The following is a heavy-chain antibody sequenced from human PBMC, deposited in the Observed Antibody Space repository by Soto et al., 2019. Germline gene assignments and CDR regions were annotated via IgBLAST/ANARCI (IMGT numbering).Heavy chain of an antibody. Sequence: QLQLVQSGAEVKRPGSSVKVSCRASGGSLSTYKISWVRQAPGQGLQWLGAIIPMSGTATYAQKFQARVTFSADESMPTAYMDLGGLRSEDTAVYYCARDLHYYDNCDEVRVAFDIWGQGTMVTVSS. CDR3: ARDLHYYDNCDEVRVAFDI. D-gene: IGHD3-22*01. CDR1: GGSLSTYK. CDR2: IIPMSGTA. J-gene: IGHJ3*02. V-gene: IGHV1-69*01.